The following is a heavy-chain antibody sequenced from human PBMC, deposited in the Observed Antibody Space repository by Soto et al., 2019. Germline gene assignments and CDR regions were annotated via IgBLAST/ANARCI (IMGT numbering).Heavy chain of an antibody. CDR2: INAGNGNT. J-gene: IGHJ4*02. V-gene: IGHV1-3*01. D-gene: IGHD6-13*01. Sequence: ASVKVSCKASGYTFTSYAMHWVRQAPGQRLEWMGWINAGNGNTKYSQKSQGRVTITRDTSASTAYMELSSLRSEDTAVYYCARARMTAAGTGDYWGQGTLVTVSS. CDR1: GYTFTSYA. CDR3: ARARMTAAGTGDY.